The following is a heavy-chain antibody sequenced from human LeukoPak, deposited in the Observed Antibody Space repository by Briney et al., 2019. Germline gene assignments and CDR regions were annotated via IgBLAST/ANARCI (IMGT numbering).Heavy chain of an antibody. V-gene: IGHV3-7*01. Sequence: PGGSLRLSCAASGFPFSNYWMSWVRQAPGKGLEWVANMKEDGGEINYVDSGKGRFTISRDNATNSMYMQMDSVKIDDPAVYFLSRGRGYSTFDYWGQGTLVTVSS. D-gene: IGHD4-23*01. CDR2: MKEDGGEI. J-gene: IGHJ4*02. CDR3: SRGRGYSTFDY. CDR1: GFPFSNYW.